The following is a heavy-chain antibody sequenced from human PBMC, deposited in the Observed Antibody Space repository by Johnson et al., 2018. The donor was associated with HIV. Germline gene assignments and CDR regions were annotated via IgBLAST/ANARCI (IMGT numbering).Heavy chain of an antibody. D-gene: IGHD1-26*01. CDR1: GFTFSSYA. Sequence: QVQLVESGGGVVQPGRSLRLSCAASGFTFSSYAMHWVRQAPDKGLEWVAVISYDGSNKYYADSVKGRFTISRDNSKNTLYLQMNSLRAEDTALYYCAKGVGATTNDAFDIWGQGTMVTVSS. CDR3: AKGVGATTNDAFDI. J-gene: IGHJ3*02. CDR2: ISYDGSNK. V-gene: IGHV3-30-3*01.